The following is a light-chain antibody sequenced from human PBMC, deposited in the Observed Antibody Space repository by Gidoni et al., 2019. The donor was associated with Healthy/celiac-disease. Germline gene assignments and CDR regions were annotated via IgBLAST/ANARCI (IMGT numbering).Light chain of an antibody. CDR3: QQYYSTPWT. V-gene: IGKV4-1*01. CDR2: WAS. CDR1: QSVFYISNNKNY. J-gene: IGKJ1*01. Sequence: DIVMTQSPDSLAVSLGERATINCKSSQSVFYISNNKNYSAWYPQNPGQPPKLLIYWASTRESGVPDRFSGSGSGTDFTLTISSLQAEDVAVYYCQQYYSTPWTFGQXTKVETK.